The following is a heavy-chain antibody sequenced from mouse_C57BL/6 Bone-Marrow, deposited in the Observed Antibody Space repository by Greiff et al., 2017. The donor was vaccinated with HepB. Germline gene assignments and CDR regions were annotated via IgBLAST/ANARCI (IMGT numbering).Heavy chain of an antibody. J-gene: IGHJ3*01. V-gene: IGHV1-19*01. CDR1: GYTFTDYY. CDR3: ARLGDYDQTAWFAY. Sequence: EVQLQQSGPVLVKPGASVKMSCKASGYTFTDYYMNWVKQSHGKSLEWIGVINPYNGGTSYNQKFKGKATLTVDKSSSTAYMELNSLTSEDSAVYYCARLGDYDQTAWFAYWGQGTLVTVSA. D-gene: IGHD2-4*01. CDR2: INPYNGGT.